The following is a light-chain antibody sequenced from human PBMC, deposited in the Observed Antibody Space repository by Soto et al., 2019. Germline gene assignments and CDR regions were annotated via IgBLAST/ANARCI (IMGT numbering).Light chain of an antibody. CDR2: DVS. CDR1: SSDVGYYNY. J-gene: IGLJ3*02. V-gene: IGLV2-14*03. Sequence: QSALTQPASVSGSPGQSITISCTGASSDVGYYNYVSWYQQHPGEAPKLIIYDVSNRPSGASDRFSGSRSGNTASLTISGLHTEDEADYYCSSYISGTVLFGGGTKLTVL. CDR3: SSYISGTVL.